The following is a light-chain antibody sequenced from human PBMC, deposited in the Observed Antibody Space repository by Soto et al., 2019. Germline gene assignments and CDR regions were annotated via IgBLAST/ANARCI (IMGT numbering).Light chain of an antibody. CDR2: GAY. CDR1: QDISNF. CDR3: QQYGTSPIT. J-gene: IGKJ5*01. V-gene: IGKV3-20*01. Sequence: TQSPSSLSAFVGDRVTITCRASQDISNFLAWYQQKPGQAPRLLISGAYRRATGIPDRFSGSGSATDFTLTISRLEPEDFVLYYCQQYGTSPITFGLGTRLEIK.